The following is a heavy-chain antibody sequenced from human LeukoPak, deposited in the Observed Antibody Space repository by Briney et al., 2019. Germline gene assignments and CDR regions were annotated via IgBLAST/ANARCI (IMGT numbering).Heavy chain of an antibody. D-gene: IGHD3-10*01. Sequence: GGSLRLSCVASGISFSSYWMARVRQAPGKGLEWVANIKNDGTLKFYAGSVKGRFTISRDNAKNSLFLEMNSLRADDTAGYDCARTMGRGPGGHFDYWGQGTLVTVSS. J-gene: IGHJ4*02. CDR2: IKNDGTLK. V-gene: IGHV3-7*03. CDR1: GISFSSYW. CDR3: ARTMGRGPGGHFDY.